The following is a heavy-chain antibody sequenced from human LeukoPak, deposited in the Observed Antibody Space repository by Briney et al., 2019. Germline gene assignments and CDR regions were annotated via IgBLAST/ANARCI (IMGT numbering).Heavy chain of an antibody. V-gene: IGHV3-21*01. J-gene: IGHJ4*02. CDR2: ISSSSSYI. D-gene: IGHD3-10*01. CDR3: AREVRMVRGVYFDY. Sequence: PGGSLRLSCAASGFTFSSHAMNWVRQAPGKGLEWVSSISSSSSYIYYADSVKGRFTISRDNAKNSLYLQMNSLRAEDTAVYYCAREVRMVRGVYFDYWGQGTLVIVSS. CDR1: GFTFSSHA.